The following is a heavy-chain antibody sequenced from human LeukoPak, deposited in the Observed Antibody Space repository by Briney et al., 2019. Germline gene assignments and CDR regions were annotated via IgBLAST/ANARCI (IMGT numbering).Heavy chain of an antibody. CDR1: GYTFTSYY. CDR3: ASGYSYDYDY. J-gene: IGHJ4*02. D-gene: IGHD5-18*01. CDR2: IIPIFGTA. V-gene: IGHV1-69*13. Sequence: SVKVSCKASGYTFTSYYMHWVRQAPGQGLEWMGGIIPIFGTANYAQKFQGRVTITADESTSTAYMELSSLRSEDTAVYYCASGYSYDYDYWGQGTLVTVSS.